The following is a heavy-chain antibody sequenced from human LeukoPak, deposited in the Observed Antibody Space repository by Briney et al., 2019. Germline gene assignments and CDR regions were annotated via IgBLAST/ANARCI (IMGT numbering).Heavy chain of an antibody. CDR2: IYHRGST. D-gene: IGHD3-22*01. CDR1: GYSISNGYY. J-gene: IGHJ4*02. CDR3: ARDYDSSGPDY. V-gene: IGHV4-38-2*02. Sequence: SETLSLTCTVSGYSISNGYYWGWIRQPPGKGLEWVGSIYHRGSTYYNPSLRSRVTISLDRSKKKFSLKLTSVTAADTAVYYCARDYDSSGPDYWGQGTLVTVSS.